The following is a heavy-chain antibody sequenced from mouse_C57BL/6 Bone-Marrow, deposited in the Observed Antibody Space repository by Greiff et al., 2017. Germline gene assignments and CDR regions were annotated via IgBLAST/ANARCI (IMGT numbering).Heavy chain of an antibody. CDR3: TRSIYYYGSSYIY. J-gene: IGHJ2*01. D-gene: IGHD1-1*01. CDR2: IDPETGGT. CDR1: GYTFTDYE. V-gene: IGHV1-15*01. Sequence: VKLQESGAELVRPGASVTLSCKASGYTFTDYEMHWVKQTPVHGLEWIGAIDPETGGTAYNQKFKGKAILTADQSSSTAYMELRSLTSEDSAVYYCTRSIYYYGSSYIYWGQGTTLTVSS.